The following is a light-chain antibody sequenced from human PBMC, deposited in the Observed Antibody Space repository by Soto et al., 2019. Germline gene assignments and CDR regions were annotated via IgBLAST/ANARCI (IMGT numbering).Light chain of an antibody. Sequence: DIQMTQSPSDKSASVGDRVTITCRASQDISNFLVWFQQRPGKVPKRLMYSANRLESGVPSRFSGSGSGTEFTLTISSLQPEDFATYYCLQHKSYPRTFGQGTKVEIK. J-gene: IGKJ1*01. CDR3: LQHKSYPRT. V-gene: IGKV1-17*03. CDR2: SAN. CDR1: QDISNF.